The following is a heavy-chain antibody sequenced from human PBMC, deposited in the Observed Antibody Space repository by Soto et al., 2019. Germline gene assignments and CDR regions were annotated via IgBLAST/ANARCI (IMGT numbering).Heavy chain of an antibody. CDR1: GFTFSSYS. V-gene: IGHV3-21*01. CDR2: ISSSSSYI. CDR3: ARSGDLNWFDP. D-gene: IGHD4-17*01. J-gene: IGHJ5*02. Sequence: GGSLRLSCAASGFTFSSYSMNWVRQAPGKGLEWVSSISSSSSYIYYADSVKGRFTISRDNAKNSLYLQMNSLRAEDTAVYYCARSGDLNWFDPWGQGTLVTVSS.